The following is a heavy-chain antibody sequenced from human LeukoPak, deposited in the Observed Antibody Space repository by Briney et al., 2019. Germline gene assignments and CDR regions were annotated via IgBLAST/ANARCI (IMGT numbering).Heavy chain of an antibody. J-gene: IGHJ5*02. CDR1: GFTFSSYA. CDR2: ISGGGGGT. D-gene: IGHD2-15*01. Sequence: HSGGSLRLSCAASGFTFSSYAMTWVRQAPGKGLEWVSAISGGGGGTFYADSVKGRFTISRDNSKNTLCLQMNSLSAEDTAVYYCAKDQSGSPGEFDPWGQGTLVTVSS. CDR3: AKDQSGSPGEFDP. V-gene: IGHV3-23*01.